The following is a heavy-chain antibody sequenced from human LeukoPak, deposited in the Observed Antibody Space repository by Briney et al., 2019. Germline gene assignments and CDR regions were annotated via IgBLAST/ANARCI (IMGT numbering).Heavy chain of an antibody. J-gene: IGHJ6*02. V-gene: IGHV3-53*01. CDR3: ARSGGWAGMDV. CDR1: GFTVSSYY. CDR2: IYSGSST. Sequence: GGSLRLSCAASGFTVSSYYMNWVRQAPGKGLEWVSVIYSGSSTYYADSVKARFTISRDNSKSTLYLQMNSLRADDTAVYYCARSGGWAGMDVWGQGTAVTDSS. D-gene: IGHD1-1*01.